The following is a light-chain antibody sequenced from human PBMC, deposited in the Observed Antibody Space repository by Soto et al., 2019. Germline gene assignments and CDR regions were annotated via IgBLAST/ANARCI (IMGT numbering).Light chain of an antibody. CDR2: GAS. J-gene: IGKJ5*01. Sequence: DIVMTQSPATLSVSPGERATLSCRASQSVSSNLAWYQQKPGQAPRLLLYGASTRATGFPARFSGSGSGTEFTLTISSLQSEDFAVYYCQQRSNWPHSITFGQGTRLEIK. V-gene: IGKV3-15*01. CDR3: QQRSNWPHSIT. CDR1: QSVSSN.